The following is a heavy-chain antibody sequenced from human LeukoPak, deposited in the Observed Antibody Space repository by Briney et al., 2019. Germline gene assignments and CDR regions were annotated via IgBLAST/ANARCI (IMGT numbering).Heavy chain of an antibody. CDR3: ARDLSSSWLDY. J-gene: IGHJ4*02. CDR1: GGSFRTYP. Sequence: SVKVSCKASGGSFRTYPISWVRQAPGQGLEWVGELTEFFRRTNYTQKFEGRLSITTDESSSAAYMELSDLRSDDTAVYYCARDLSSSWLDYWGQGTLVTVSS. V-gene: IGHV1-69*05. D-gene: IGHD6-13*01. CDR2: LTEFFRRT.